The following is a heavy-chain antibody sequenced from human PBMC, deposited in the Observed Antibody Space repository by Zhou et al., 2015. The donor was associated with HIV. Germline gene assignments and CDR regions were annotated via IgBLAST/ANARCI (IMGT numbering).Heavy chain of an antibody. CDR3: ARGGHDILTGYYFWDY. V-gene: IGHV1-2*06. J-gene: IGHJ4*02. D-gene: IGHD3-9*01. CDR2: INPNSGST. CDR1: GYTFIDHY. Sequence: QVQLVQSGAEVKKPGASVKVSCKASGYTFIDHYIHWVRQAPGQGLEWMGRINPNSGSTNYAQKFQGRVTMTRDTSITTAYMELSRLTFDDTAVYYCARGGHDILTGYYFWDYWGRGNPWSPSPQ.